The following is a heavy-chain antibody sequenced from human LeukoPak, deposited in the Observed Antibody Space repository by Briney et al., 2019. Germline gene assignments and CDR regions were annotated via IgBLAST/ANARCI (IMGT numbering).Heavy chain of an antibody. CDR3: ARQGLENYSLDC. V-gene: IGHV4-38-2*01. CDR2: IYHSGST. Sequence: PSETLSLTCAVSGYSISSGYYWGWIRQPPGKGLEWIGSIYHSGSTYYNPSLKSRVTISVDTSKNQFSLKLSSVTAADTAVYYCARQGLENYSLDCWGQGTLVTVSS. D-gene: IGHD1-7*01. J-gene: IGHJ4*02. CDR1: GYSISSGYY.